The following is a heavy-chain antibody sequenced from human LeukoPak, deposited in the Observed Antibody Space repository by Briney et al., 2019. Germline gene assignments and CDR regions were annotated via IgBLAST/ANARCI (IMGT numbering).Heavy chain of an antibody. CDR1: GFTFSSYG. CDR2: IRYDGSNK. D-gene: IGHD1-26*01. V-gene: IGHV3-30*02. CDR3: AKDTRGVVGAPDAFDI. J-gene: IGHJ3*02. Sequence: GGSLRLSCAASGFTFSSYGMHWVRQAPGKGLEWVAFIRYDGSNKYYADSVKGRFTISRDNSKNTLYLQMNSLRAEDTAVYYCAKDTRGVVGAPDAFDIWGQGTMVTVSS.